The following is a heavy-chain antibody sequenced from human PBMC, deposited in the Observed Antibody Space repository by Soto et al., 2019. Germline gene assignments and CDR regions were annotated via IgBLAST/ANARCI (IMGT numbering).Heavy chain of an antibody. D-gene: IGHD2-15*01. CDR3: AKDGFTLVVVAANGGGMDV. CDR2: ISYDGSNK. CDR1: GFTFSSYG. V-gene: IGHV3-30*18. Sequence: AGGSLRLSCAASGFTFSSYGMHWVRQAPGKGLEWVAVISYDGSNKYYADSVKGRFTISRDNSKNTLYLQMNSLRAEDTAVYYCAKDGFTLVVVAANGGGMDVWGQGTTVTVS. J-gene: IGHJ6*02.